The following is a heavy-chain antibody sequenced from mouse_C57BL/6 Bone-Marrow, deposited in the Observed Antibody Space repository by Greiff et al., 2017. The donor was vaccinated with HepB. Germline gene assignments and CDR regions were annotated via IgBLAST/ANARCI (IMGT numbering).Heavy chain of an antibody. J-gene: IGHJ3*01. CDR2: INPNYGTT. CDR3: ARSVYYGNSDWFAY. D-gene: IGHD2-1*01. Sequence: VQLKESGPELVKPGASVKISCKASGYSFTDYNMNWVKQSNGKSLEWIGVINPNYGTTSYNQKFKGKATLTVDQSSSTAYKQLNSLTSEDSAVYYCARSVYYGNSDWFAYWGQGTLVTVSA. CDR1: GYSFTDYN. V-gene: IGHV1-39*01.